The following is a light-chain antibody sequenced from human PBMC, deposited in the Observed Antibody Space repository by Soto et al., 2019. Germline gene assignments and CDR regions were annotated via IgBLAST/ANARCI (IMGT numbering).Light chain of an antibody. CDR3: QQNYIHPRT. Sequence: DILGTQSPSSLSASVGYRVTISFRASQSISIYLNWYQQKPGKAPDVLIYAASTLQTGVPSRFSGSGSGTEFTLTTSSLQPEDFETYYCQQNYIHPRTFGPGTKVDIK. CDR1: QSISIY. V-gene: IGKV1-39*01. J-gene: IGKJ1*01. CDR2: AAS.